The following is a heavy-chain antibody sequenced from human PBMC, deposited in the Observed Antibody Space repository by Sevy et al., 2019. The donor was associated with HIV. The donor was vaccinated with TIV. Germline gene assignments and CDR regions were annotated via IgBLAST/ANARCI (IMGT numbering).Heavy chain of an antibody. V-gene: IGHV3-21*03. CDR3: ARALYAYSSY. Sequence: GGSLRLSCAASGSSFESFAMNWVRQAPGKGLEWVAYISKSSSYIYYADSVKGRFTISRDNAKNSLNLQMNSLRAEDTAVYYCARALYAYSSYWGQGTLVTVSS. J-gene: IGHJ4*02. D-gene: IGHD4-4*01. CDR1: GSSFESFA. CDR2: ISKSSSYI.